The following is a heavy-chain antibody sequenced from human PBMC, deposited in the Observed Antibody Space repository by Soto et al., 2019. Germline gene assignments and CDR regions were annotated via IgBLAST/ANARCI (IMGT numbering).Heavy chain of an antibody. CDR3: GGGGDY. CDR1: GFTFSTYE. J-gene: IGHJ4*02. V-gene: IGHV3-48*03. CDR2: ISNSGNTI. D-gene: IGHD3-16*01. Sequence: EVQLLESGGGLVQPGGSLRLSCAASGFTFSTYEMNWVRQAPGKGLEWVSHISNSGNTIYYADSVKGRFTISRDNAKNSLYLKMDSLRADATAVYYCGGGGDYWGQGALVTVSS.